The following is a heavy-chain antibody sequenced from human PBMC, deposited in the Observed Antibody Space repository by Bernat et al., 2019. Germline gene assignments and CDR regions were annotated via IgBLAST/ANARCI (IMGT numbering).Heavy chain of an antibody. CDR2: INHNSGGT. CDR1: GYTFTGYY. D-gene: IGHD4-17*01. CDR3: ARGVRAYGYGMDV. V-gene: IGHV1-2*04. J-gene: IGHJ6*02. Sequence: QVQLVQSGAEVKKPGASVKVSCKASGYTFTGYYMHWVRQAPGQGLEWMGWINHNSGGTNYAQKFQGWVTMTRDTSISTAYMELSRLRSDDTAVYYCARGVRAYGYGMDVWGQGTTVTVSS.